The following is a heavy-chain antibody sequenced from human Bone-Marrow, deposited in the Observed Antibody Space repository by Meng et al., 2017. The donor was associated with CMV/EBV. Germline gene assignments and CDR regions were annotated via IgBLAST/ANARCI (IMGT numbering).Heavy chain of an antibody. CDR3: ARSSDITGSLDY. CDR1: GGSISSRNYY. CDR2: IHYRGST. J-gene: IGHJ4*02. Sequence: SETLSLTCTVSGGSISSRNYYWGWIRQPPGKGLELIGSIHYRGSTYCNPSLKSRVTISVDTSKDQFSLKLSSVTAADAAVYFCARSSDITGSLDYWGQGTRVTGSS. D-gene: IGHD3-10*01. V-gene: IGHV4-39*07.